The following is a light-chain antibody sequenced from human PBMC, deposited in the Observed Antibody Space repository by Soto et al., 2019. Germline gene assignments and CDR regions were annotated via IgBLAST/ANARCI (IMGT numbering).Light chain of an antibody. Sequence: DIQMTQSPSSLSASVGDRVTITCRASQSISTYLNWYQHKPGKAPNLLISAASNLQSGDPSRFSGSGSGTDFTLTISSRQPEDFATYYCQQSYSSPLTFGGGTRGEIK. CDR2: AAS. CDR3: QQSYSSPLT. CDR1: QSISTY. V-gene: IGKV1-39*01. J-gene: IGKJ4*01.